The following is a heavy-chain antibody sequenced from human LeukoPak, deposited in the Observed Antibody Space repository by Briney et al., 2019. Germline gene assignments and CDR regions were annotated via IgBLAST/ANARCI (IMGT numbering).Heavy chain of an antibody. D-gene: IGHD3-22*01. V-gene: IGHV3-23*01. J-gene: IGHJ3*02. Sequence: GGSLRLSCAASGFTFSSYAMSWVRQAPGKGLEWVSAISGSGGSTYYADSVKGRFTISRDNSKNTLYLQMNSLRAEDTAVYYCARSYDSSGYYTKAYDAFDIWGQGTMVTVSS. CDR2: ISGSGGST. CDR3: ARSYDSSGYYTKAYDAFDI. CDR1: GFTFSSYA.